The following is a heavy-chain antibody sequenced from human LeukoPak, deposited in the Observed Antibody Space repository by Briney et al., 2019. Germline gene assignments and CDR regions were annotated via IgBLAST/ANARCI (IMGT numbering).Heavy chain of an antibody. CDR1: GFTFSSYW. V-gene: IGHV3-7*01. D-gene: IGHD6-19*01. CDR3: ARDGWYPNYYYYYYMDV. J-gene: IGHJ6*03. CDR2: IKQDGSEK. Sequence: PGGSLRLSCAASGFTFSSYWMSWVRQAPGKGLEWVANIKQDGSEKYYVDSVKGRFTISRDNAKNSLYLQMNSLRAEDTAVYYCARDGWYPNYYYYYYMDVWGKGTTVTVSS.